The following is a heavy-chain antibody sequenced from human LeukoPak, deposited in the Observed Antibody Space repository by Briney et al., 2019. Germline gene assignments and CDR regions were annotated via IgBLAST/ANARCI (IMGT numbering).Heavy chain of an antibody. CDR2: IYYSGST. CDR1: GGSISSGSYY. J-gene: IGHJ4*02. D-gene: IGHD6-6*01. CDR3: ARDRIAARRERGNFDY. Sequence: PSETLSLTCTVSGGSISSGSYYWGWIRQPPGKGLEWIGSIYYSGSTYYNPSLKSRVTISVDRSKNQFSLKLSSVTVADTAVYYCARDRIAARRERGNFDYWGQGTLVTVSS. V-gene: IGHV4-39*07.